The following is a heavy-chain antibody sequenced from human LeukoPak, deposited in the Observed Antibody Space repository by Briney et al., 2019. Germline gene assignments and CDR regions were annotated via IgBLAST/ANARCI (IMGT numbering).Heavy chain of an antibody. Sequence: QPGGSLRLSCAASGFTFSSYWMSWVRRAPGKGLGWVANIKQDGSEKYYVDSVKGRFTISRDNAKNSLSLQMNSLRAKDTAVDYCAASGGMGDYWGQGTLVTVSS. J-gene: IGHJ4*02. CDR2: IKQDGSEK. CDR3: AASGGMGDY. CDR1: GFTFSSYW. D-gene: IGHD2-15*01. V-gene: IGHV3-7*03.